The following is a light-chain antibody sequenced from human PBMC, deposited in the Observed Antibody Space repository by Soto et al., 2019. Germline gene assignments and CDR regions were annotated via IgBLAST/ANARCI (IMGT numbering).Light chain of an antibody. CDR1: QSISSC. J-gene: IGKJ1*01. Sequence: EIGMTQSPSTLSAYVGDTVTITCRASQSISSCLAWYHQIPGKAPRLLIFGASTLYTVVPARFSGSGSGTTFILTISSLQSEDFAVYYCHQYNNWRWTFGQGTKVDIK. CDR2: GAS. CDR3: HQYNNWRWT. V-gene: IGKV1-5*01.